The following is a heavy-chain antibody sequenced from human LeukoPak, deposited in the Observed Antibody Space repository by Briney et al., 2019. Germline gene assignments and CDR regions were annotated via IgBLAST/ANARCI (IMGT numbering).Heavy chain of an antibody. V-gene: IGHV4-59*02. CDR1: GFTVSSNY. D-gene: IGHD3-10*01. CDR2: IYYSGST. Sequence: GSLRLSCAASGFTVSSNYMSWVRQAPGKGLEWIGYIYYSGSTNYNPSLKSRVTISVDTSKSQFSLKLSSVTAADTAVYYCARNYYGSGSYFNWGQGTLVTVSS. J-gene: IGHJ4*02. CDR3: ARNYYGSGSYFN.